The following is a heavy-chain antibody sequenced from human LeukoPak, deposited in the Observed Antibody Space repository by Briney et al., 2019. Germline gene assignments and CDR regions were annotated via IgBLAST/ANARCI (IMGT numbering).Heavy chain of an antibody. J-gene: IGHJ5*02. D-gene: IGHD3-9*01. CDR2: ISVYNGNT. CDR1: GYTLSNYD. CDR3: ARHRPLDILTGYFYGAWFDP. Sequence: ASVKVSCKASGYTLSNYDISWVRQAPGQGLEWMGWISVYNGNTNYAQKFQGRVTMTTDTSTSTAFMELSSLRSEDTAVYYCARHRPLDILTGYFYGAWFDPWGQGTLVTVSS. V-gene: IGHV1-18*01.